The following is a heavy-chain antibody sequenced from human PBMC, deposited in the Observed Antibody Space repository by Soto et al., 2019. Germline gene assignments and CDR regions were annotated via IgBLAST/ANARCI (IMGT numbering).Heavy chain of an antibody. CDR1: GFTFSSYA. V-gene: IGHV3-23*01. CDR2: ISGSGGST. J-gene: IGHJ5*02. D-gene: IGHD3-22*01. CDR3: AKLLRITMIKVGGPFDP. Sequence: LRLSCAASGFTFSSYAMSWVRQAPGKGLEWVSAISGSGGSTYYADSVKGRFTISRDNSKNTLYLQMNSLRAEDTAVYYCAKLLRITMIKVGGPFDPWGQGTLVTVSS.